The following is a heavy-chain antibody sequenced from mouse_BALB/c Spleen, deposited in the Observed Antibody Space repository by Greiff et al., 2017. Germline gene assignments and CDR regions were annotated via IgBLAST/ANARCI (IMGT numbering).Heavy chain of an antibody. CDR3: ARVDYCDARSSDAFDY. D-gene: IGHD1-1*01. Sequence: VQLQQPGAELVKPGASVKLSCKASGYTFTSYYMYWVKQRPGQGLEWIGGINPSNGGTNFNEKFKSKATLTVDKSSTTAYMQLSSLTSEDTAVYVCARVDYCDARSSDAFDYWGQGTTLTVSS. CDR2: INPSNGGT. CDR1: GYTFTSYY. J-gene: IGHJ2*01. V-gene: IGHV1-53*01.